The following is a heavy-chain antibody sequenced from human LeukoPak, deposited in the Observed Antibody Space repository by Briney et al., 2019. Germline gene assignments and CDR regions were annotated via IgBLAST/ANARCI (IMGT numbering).Heavy chain of an antibody. CDR1: GLTFSNYA. V-gene: IGHV3-23*01. CDR3: ARGRYGDSVTSTYFDY. J-gene: IGHJ4*02. CDR2: VSGSGGTT. D-gene: IGHD4-17*01. Sequence: GGSLRLSCAASGLTFSNYAMSWVRQAPGNGLEWVSGVSGSGGTTYYADSVKGRFTISRDNSKNTLYLQMNSLRAEDTAIYYCARGRYGDSVTSTYFDYWGQGTLVTVSS.